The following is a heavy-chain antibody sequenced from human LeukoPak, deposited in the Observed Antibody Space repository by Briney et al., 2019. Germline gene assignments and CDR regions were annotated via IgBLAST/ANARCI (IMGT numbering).Heavy chain of an antibody. CDR2: ISGSGGST. D-gene: IGHD2-2*03. V-gene: IGHV3-23*01. J-gene: IGHJ3*02. CDR1: GFTFSRYA. CDR3: AKDYLDIVVVPAALDAFDI. Sequence: GGSLRLSCAASGFTFSRYAMSWVRQAPGKGLEWVSVISGSGGSTYYADSVKGRFTISRGNSKNTLYLQMNSLRAEDTAVYYCAKDYLDIVVVPAALDAFDIWGQGTMVTVSS.